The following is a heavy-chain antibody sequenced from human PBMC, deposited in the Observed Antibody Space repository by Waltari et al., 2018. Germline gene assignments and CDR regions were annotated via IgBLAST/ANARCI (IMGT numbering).Heavy chain of an antibody. V-gene: IGHV4-4*01. Sequence: WWSCVRQTPGKVLEWIEQVRTTGKTNYNPSLASQVTISIDTSTSRFSLTLASVSAADTAVYFCARDRGRGLYLDTWGQGILVTVSP. CDR2: VRTTGKT. CDR1: W. J-gene: IGHJ5*02. D-gene: IGHD2-15*01. CDR3: ARDRGRGLYLDT.